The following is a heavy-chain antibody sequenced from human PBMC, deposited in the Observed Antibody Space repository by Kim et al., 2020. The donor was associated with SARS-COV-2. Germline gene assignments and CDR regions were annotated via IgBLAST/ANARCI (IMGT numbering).Heavy chain of an antibody. V-gene: IGHV4-39*01. J-gene: IGHJ2*01. CDR3: ARAVPQEWYFDL. Sequence: YSNPSLKRRVTLSVNTSKNQFSLNLRSVTAADTAVYYCARAVPQEWYFDLWGRGTLVTVSS. D-gene: IGHD3-10*01.